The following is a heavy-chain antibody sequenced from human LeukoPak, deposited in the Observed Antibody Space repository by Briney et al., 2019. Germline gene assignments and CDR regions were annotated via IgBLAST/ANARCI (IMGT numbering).Heavy chain of an antibody. Sequence: PGGSLRLSCAASGFTFSSHGMNWVRQAPGKGLEWVSGISPNGVITYYADSVKGRFPISRDNSKGTVYLQMNSLRPEDTAVYYCAKDDAWLQYGNWGRGTLVTVSS. J-gene: IGHJ4*02. CDR3: AKDDAWLQYGN. CDR2: ISPNGVIT. V-gene: IGHV3-23*01. D-gene: IGHD5-24*01. CDR1: GFTFSSHG.